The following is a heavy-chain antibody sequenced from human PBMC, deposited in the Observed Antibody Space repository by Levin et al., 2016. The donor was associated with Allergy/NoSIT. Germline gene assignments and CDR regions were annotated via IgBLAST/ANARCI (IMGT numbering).Heavy chain of an antibody. Sequence: WIRQPPGKGLEWVAVISYDGSNKYYADSVKGRFTISRDNSKNTLYLQMNSLRAEDTAVYYCAILERVVPAYSIHYYYMDVWGKGTTVTVSS. V-gene: IGHV3-30*03. CDR2: ISYDGSNK. J-gene: IGHJ6*03. CDR3: AILERVVPAYSIHYYYMDV. D-gene: IGHD2-2*01.